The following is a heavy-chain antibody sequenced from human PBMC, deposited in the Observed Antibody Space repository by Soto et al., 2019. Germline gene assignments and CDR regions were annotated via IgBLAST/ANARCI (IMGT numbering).Heavy chain of an antibody. J-gene: IGHJ4*02. CDR3: AKRLPYYFDY. CDR1: GFTFTSCA. Sequence: GGSLRLSCAASGFTFTSCAMGWVRQAPGKGLEWASTIGVGSHYADSVKGRFTIFRDNSKNTLYLQMNSLRAEDTATYYCAKRLPYYFDYGGQGTLVPVPS. V-gene: IGHV3-23*01. CDR2: IGVGS.